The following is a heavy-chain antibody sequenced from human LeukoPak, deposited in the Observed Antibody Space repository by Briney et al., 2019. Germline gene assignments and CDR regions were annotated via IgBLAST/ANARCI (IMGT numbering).Heavy chain of an antibody. D-gene: IGHD6-13*01. CDR1: GFTFSSYA. CDR3: AKDGKKYGSTWDFDY. CDR2: ISGSGGST. Sequence: PGGSLRLSCAASGFTFSSYAIIWVRQAPGKGREWVSTISGSGGSTNYADSVKGRFTISRDNSKNTLYLQMNSLRAEDTAVYYCAKDGKKYGSTWDFDYSGQGTLVTVSS. V-gene: IGHV3-23*01. J-gene: IGHJ4*02.